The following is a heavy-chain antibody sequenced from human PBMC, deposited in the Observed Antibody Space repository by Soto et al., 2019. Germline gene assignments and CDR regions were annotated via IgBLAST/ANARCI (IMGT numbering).Heavy chain of an antibody. CDR3: TKGFVNRPLPNHLYYGMDV. Sequence: QEHLVQSGTEVKKPGASVTISCQASGYLVTTYCMHWVRQAPGQALQWMGIIDPSDGSTIYAQQFQDRLTLTRDTSTNTVQMDLTSLSSAATAMYYCTKGFVNRPLPNHLYYGMDVWGQGTTVIVSS. CDR2: IDPSDGST. D-gene: IGHD3-3*01. CDR1: GYLVTTYC. J-gene: IGHJ6*02. V-gene: IGHV1-46*01.